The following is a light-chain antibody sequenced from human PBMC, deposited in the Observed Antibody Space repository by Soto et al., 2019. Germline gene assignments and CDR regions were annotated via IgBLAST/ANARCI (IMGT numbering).Light chain of an antibody. CDR3: QQYGSSPWT. CDR1: QSVNSDY. CDR2: GAS. Sequence: EIVLTQSPGTLSLSPGERATLSCRASQSVNSDYFAWYQQRPGQPPRLLIYGASSRATGIPDRFSGSGSGTDFTLTISRLEPEDFAVYYCQQYGSSPWTFGQGTKVDI. J-gene: IGKJ1*01. V-gene: IGKV3-20*01.